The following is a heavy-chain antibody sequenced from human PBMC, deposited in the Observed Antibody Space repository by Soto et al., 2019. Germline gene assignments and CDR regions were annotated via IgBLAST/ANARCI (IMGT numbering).Heavy chain of an antibody. D-gene: IGHD6-19*01. CDR2: IYHSGST. CDR1: GGSISSSNW. Sequence: QVQLQESGPGLVKPSGTLSLTCAVSGGSISSSNWWSWVRQPPAKGLEGIGEIYHSGSTNYNPSLKSRVTISVDKSKNQFSLKLSSVTAADTAVYYCASRVYSSGWYWFDPWGQGTLVTVSS. CDR3: ASRVYSSGWYWFDP. V-gene: IGHV4-4*02. J-gene: IGHJ5*02.